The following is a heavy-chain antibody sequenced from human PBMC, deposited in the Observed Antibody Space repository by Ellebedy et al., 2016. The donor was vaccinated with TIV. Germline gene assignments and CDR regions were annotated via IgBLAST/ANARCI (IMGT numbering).Heavy chain of an antibody. D-gene: IGHD2-15*01. CDR3: TTGWPPSY. V-gene: IGHV3-15*01. CDR1: GFIFNNAW. J-gene: IGHJ4*02. Sequence: GGSLRLSCAASGFIFNNAWMSWVRQAPGKGLEWVGRVKSKSDGATTDYAAPVKGRFTILREDSRDTVYLEMNSLKTEDTAVYYCTTGWPPSYWGQGTLVTVSS. CDR2: VKSKSDGATT.